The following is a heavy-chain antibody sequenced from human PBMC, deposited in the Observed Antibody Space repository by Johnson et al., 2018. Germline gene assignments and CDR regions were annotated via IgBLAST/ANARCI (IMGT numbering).Heavy chain of an antibody. CDR3: AKEGEVYYGMDV. D-gene: IGHD3-16*01. Sequence: VQLQESGGGVVQPGRSLRLSCAASGFTFDDYAMHWVRQAPGKGLEWVSGISWNSGSIGYADSVKGRFTISRDNAKNSLYLQMNSLRAEDTALYYCAKEGEVYYGMDVWGQGTTVTVSS. CDR1: GFTFDDYA. J-gene: IGHJ6*02. CDR2: ISWNSGSI. V-gene: IGHV3-9*01.